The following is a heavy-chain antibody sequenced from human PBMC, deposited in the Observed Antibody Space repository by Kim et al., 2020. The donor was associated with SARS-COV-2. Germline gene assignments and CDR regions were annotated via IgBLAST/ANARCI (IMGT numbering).Heavy chain of an antibody. D-gene: IGHD3-10*01. V-gene: IGHV4-34*01. Sequence: SETLSLTCAVFGGSFSGYYWTWIRHSPAKGLEWIGEINHTGGTNYSPSLKSRVTMSIDTSKTQFSLKLNSVTAADTALYYCARGTYWYSSGSDYNALRFVYWGQGILVTVSS. CDR2: INHTGGT. CDR1: GGSFSGYY. CDR3: ARGTYWYSSGSDYNALRFVY. J-gene: IGHJ4*02.